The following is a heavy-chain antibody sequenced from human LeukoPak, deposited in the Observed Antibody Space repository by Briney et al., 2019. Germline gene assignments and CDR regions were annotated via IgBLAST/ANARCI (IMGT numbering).Heavy chain of an antibody. CDR2: ISETGGVT. J-gene: IGHJ4*02. V-gene: IGHV3-23*01. D-gene: IGHD6-6*01. CDR1: GFSFGSYP. CDR3: ARDSSHYLGSSDY. Sequence: GGSLRLSCVVSGFSFGSYPMSWVRQAPGKVLEWVSVISETGGVTHYADSMKGRFTISRDNIKNTLNLQMNSLRAEDTAIYYCARDSSHYLGSSDYWGQGTLVTVSS.